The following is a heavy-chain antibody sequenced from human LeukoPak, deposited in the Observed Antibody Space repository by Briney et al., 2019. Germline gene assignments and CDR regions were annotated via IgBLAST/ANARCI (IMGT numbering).Heavy chain of an antibody. J-gene: IGHJ4*02. V-gene: IGHV3-48*01. CDR3: ASDCGKSYEIDY. Sequence: GGSLRLSCVVSGFPFTDNPMNWVRQAPGKGLEWVSYISNDITTTYYAESVKGRFTISRDNAKNSLYLQMNSLRVEDTAVYYCASDCGKSYEIDYWGQGTLVTVSS. D-gene: IGHD5-18*01. CDR1: GFPFTDNP. CDR2: ISNDITTT.